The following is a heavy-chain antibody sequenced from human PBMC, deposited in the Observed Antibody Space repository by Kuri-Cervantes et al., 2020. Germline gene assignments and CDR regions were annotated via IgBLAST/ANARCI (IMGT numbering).Heavy chain of an antibody. V-gene: IGHV4-34*01. CDR3: ARAGYSSSWSLDY. D-gene: IGHD6-13*01. CDR1: GGSFSGYY. J-gene: IGHJ4*02. Sequence: ESLKISCAVYGGSFSGYYWSWIRQPPGKGLEWIGEINHSGSTNYNPSLKSRVTISVDKSKNQFSLKLSSVTAADTAVYYCARAGYSSSWSLDYWGQGTLVTVSS. CDR2: INHSGST.